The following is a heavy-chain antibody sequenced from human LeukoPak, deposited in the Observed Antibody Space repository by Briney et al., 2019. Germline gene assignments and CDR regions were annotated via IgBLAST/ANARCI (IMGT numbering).Heavy chain of an antibody. Sequence: ASVKVSCKASGYTFTSYDINWVRQATGQGLEWMGWMNPSSGNTGYAQKFQGRVTMTRNTSISTAYMELSSLRSEDTAVYYCASCLSSSWYNPYYYYGMDVWGQGTTVTVSS. CDR1: GYTFTSYD. CDR2: MNPSSGNT. CDR3: ASCLSSSWYNPYYYYGMDV. V-gene: IGHV1-8*01. D-gene: IGHD6-13*01. J-gene: IGHJ6*02.